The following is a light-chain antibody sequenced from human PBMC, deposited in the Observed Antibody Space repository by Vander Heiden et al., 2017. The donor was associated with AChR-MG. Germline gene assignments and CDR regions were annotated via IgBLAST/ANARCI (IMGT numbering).Light chain of an antibody. CDR3: HTWDSSTVV. J-gene: IGLJ2*01. Sequence: SYELTQPPSVSVSPGQTASITCSGDKLGDKYACWYQQKPGQSPVLVIYPDNKRPSGIPERFSGSNSGNTATLTISGTQAMDEADYYCHTWDSSTVVFGGGTKLTVL. CDR2: PDN. CDR1: KLGDKY. V-gene: IGLV3-1*01.